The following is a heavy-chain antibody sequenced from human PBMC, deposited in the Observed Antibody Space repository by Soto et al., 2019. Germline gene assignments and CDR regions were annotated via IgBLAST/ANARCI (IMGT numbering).Heavy chain of an antibody. CDR2: IYPSDSHT. D-gene: IGHD6-19*01. Sequence: GESLKISCKGSGYSFITYWIGWVRQMPGKGLEWMGIIYPSDSHTRYSPSLEGQLTMAVAKSISTAYLQWSSRKASDTAMYYCARRFDPGYSSGWHRFVYWGQGTLVNVSS. J-gene: IGHJ4*02. CDR3: ARRFDPGYSSGWHRFVY. CDR1: GYSFITYW. V-gene: IGHV5-51*01.